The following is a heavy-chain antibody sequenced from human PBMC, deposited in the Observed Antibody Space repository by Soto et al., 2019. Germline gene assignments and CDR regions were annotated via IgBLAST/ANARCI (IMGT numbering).Heavy chain of an antibody. V-gene: IGHV3-21*01. D-gene: IGHD3-10*01. J-gene: IGHJ6*02. CDR3: ARDGRQSRSGSYYNDYYYYGMDV. Sequence: EVQLVESGGGLVKPGGSLRLSCAASGFTFSSYSMNWVRQAPGKGLEWVSSISSSSSYIYYADSVKGRFTISRDNAKNSLYLQMNSLRAEDTAVYYCARDGRQSRSGSYYNDYYYYGMDVWGQGTTVTVSS. CDR1: GFTFSSYS. CDR2: ISSSSSYI.